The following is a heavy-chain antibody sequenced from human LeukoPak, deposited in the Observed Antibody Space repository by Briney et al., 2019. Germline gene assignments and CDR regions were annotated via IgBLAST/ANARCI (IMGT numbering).Heavy chain of an antibody. CDR2: ISSSSTYI. J-gene: IGHJ4*02. CDR1: GFTFNDYT. D-gene: IGHD6-13*01. CDR3: ATGLPSYSSSWYPGY. Sequence: GGFLRLSCAASGFTFNDYTMNWVRQAPGKGLEWVSSISSSSTYIFYADSLKGRFTISRDNAKNSLYLQMNSLRAEDTAVYYCATGLPSYSSSWYPGYWGQGTLVTVSS. V-gene: IGHV3-21*01.